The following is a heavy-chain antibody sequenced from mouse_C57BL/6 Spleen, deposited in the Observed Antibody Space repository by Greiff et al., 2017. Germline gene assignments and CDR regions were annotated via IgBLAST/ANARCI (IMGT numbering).Heavy chain of an antibody. D-gene: IGHD2-10*01. J-gene: IGHJ4*01. V-gene: IGHV5-17*01. CDR3: ARSYYGKGYAMDY. CDR2: ISSGSSTI. Sequence: EVKLMESGGGLVKPGGSLTLSCAASGFTFSDYGMHWVRQAPEKGLEWVAYISSGSSTIYYADTVKGRFTISRDNAKNTLFLQLTSLRSEDTAMYYCARSYYGKGYAMDYWGQGTSATVSS. CDR1: GFTFSDYG.